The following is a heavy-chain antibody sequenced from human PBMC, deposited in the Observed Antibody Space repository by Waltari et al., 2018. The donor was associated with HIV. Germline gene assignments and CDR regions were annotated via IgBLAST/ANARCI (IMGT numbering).Heavy chain of an antibody. J-gene: IGHJ4*02. CDR2: IFPGESDT. D-gene: IGHD3-22*01. Sequence: EVQLVQSGAEVKKPGESLKISCKGSGYSFTSYWVGWVSKMPGKGLEWMGFIFPGESDTRYSPACHGQVTIAADKAISTAYLQWSSLKASDTAMYYCARLGGYSSGYYPDYWGQGTLVTVSS. CDR1: GYSFTSYW. V-gene: IGHV5-51*03. CDR3: ARLGGYSSGYYPDY.